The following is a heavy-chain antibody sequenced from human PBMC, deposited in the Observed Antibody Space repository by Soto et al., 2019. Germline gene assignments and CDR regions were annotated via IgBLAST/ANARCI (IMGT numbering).Heavy chain of an antibody. CDR3: ARAPVTKYSSSSYYYYYGMDV. V-gene: IGHV5-51*01. Sequence: GESLKISCKGSGYSFTSYWIGWVRQMPGKGLEWMGIIYPGDSDTRYSPSFQGQVTISADKSISTAYLQWSSLKASDTAMYYCARAPVTKYSSSSYYYYYGMDVWGQGTKVTVSS. J-gene: IGHJ6*02. CDR2: IYPGDSDT. CDR1: GYSFTSYW. D-gene: IGHD6-13*01.